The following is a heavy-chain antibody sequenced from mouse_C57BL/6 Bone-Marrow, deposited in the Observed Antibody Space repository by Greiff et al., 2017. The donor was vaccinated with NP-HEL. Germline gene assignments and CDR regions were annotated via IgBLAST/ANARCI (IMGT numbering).Heavy chain of an antibody. V-gene: IGHV5-2*01. Sequence: EVKLMESGGGLVQPGESLKLSCESNEYEFPSHDMSWVRKTPEKRLELVAAINSDGGSTYYPDTMESRFIISRDNTKKTLYLQMSSLRSEDTALYYCASEGAYSNNYFDYWGQGTTLTVSS. CDR2: INSDGGST. CDR1: EYEFPSHD. CDR3: ASEGAYSNNYFDY. J-gene: IGHJ2*01. D-gene: IGHD2-5*01.